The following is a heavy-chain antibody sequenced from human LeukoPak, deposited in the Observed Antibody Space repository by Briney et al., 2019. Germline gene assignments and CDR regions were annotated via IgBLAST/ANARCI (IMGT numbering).Heavy chain of an antibody. D-gene: IGHD3-10*01. V-gene: IGHV3-7*01. Sequence: GGSLRLSCAASGFTFNTYGMSWVRQAPGKGLEWVVNIKQNGSEKYYVDSGKGRFTISRDNAKNSLYLQMNSLRAEDTAIYYCARGKRFGELFYFDYWGQGTLVTVSS. J-gene: IGHJ4*02. CDR1: GFTFNTYG. CDR2: IKQNGSEK. CDR3: ARGKRFGELFYFDY.